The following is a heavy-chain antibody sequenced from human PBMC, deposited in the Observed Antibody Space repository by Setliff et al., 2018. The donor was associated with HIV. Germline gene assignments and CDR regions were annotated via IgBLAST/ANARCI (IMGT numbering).Heavy chain of an antibody. D-gene: IGHD3-10*01. CDR3: ARGKGVGGVIITGCLDV. Sequence: ASVKVSCKPPGHTFPNYDIHWMRRAPGQGLEWMGWMNPNSGVSGYALKFHDRVTMTRDTFITTLYMELSTLTSEDTAVYYCARGKGVGGVIITGCLDVWGQGTTVTVSS. CDR1: GHTFPNYD. J-gene: IGHJ6*02. V-gene: IGHV1-8*01. CDR2: MNPNSGVS.